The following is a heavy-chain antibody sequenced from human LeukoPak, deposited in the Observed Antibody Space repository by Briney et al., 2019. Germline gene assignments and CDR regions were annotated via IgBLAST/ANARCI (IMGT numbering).Heavy chain of an antibody. D-gene: IGHD2-2*02. Sequence: ASVNFSCKASGYTFTSYDINWVRQATGPGLVCMGWINPNSGNTGYAQKFQGRVTMTRNTSISTAYMELSSLRSEDTAVYYCARSSGYCSSTSCYSAFYYYYGMDVWGQGTTVTVSS. CDR2: INPNSGNT. J-gene: IGHJ6*01. CDR1: GYTFTSYD. V-gene: IGHV1-8*01. CDR3: ARSSGYCSSTSCYSAFYYYYGMDV.